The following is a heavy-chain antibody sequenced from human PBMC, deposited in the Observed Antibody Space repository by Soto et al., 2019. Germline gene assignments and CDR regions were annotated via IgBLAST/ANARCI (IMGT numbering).Heavy chain of an antibody. D-gene: IGHD3-22*01. V-gene: IGHV5-10-1*01. CDR3: GRGAGGYYDSSGYSLVDY. Sequence: GQSLKISCKGSGYSFTSYWISWVRQMPGKGLEWMGRIDPSDSYTNYSPSFQGHVTISADKSISTAYLQWSSLKASDTAMYYCGRGAGGYYDSSGYSLVDYWGQGTLVTVYS. J-gene: IGHJ4*02. CDR1: GYSFTSYW. CDR2: IDPSDSYT.